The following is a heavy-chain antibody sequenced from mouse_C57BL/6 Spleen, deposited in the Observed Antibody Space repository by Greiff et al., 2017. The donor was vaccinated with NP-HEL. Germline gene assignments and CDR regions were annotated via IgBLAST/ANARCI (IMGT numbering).Heavy chain of an antibody. V-gene: IGHV3-1*01. CDR3: ARGDIYYGNYGAMDY. J-gene: IGHJ4*01. CDR2: ISYSGST. Sequence: ESGPGMVKPSQSLSLTCTVTGYSITSGYDWHWIRHFPGNKLEWMGYISYSGSTNYNPSLKSRISITHDTSKNHFFLKLNSVTTEDTATYYCARGDIYYGNYGAMDYWGQGTSVTVSS. D-gene: IGHD2-1*01. CDR1: GYSITSGYD.